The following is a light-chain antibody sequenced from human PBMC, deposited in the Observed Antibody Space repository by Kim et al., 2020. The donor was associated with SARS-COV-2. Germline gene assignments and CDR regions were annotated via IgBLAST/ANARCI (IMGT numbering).Light chain of an antibody. CDR3: QHYNSYLT. CDR2: KAS. V-gene: IGKV1-5*03. Sequence: DIQMTQSPSTLSASVGDRVTITCRASQSISSWLAWYQQKPGKAPKLLIYKASSLESGVPSRFSGSGSGTEFTLTISSLQPDDFASYYCQHYNSYLTFCPGTTVDIK. CDR1: QSISSW. J-gene: IGKJ3*01.